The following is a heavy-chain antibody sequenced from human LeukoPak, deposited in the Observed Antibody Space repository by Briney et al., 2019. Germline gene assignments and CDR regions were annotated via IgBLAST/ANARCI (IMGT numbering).Heavy chain of an antibody. Sequence: GRSLRLSCAASGFSLSNHGMHWVRQAPGKGLEGVSAIDYDGGKKYYADSVTGRFAISRDTSKNTLYLQMTNLRAEDTAVYFCVRNGGPSYAIFDYWGQGTLVTVSP. CDR2: IDYDGGKK. J-gene: IGHJ4*02. CDR1: GFSLSNHG. D-gene: IGHD2-8*01. CDR3: VRNGGPSYAIFDY. V-gene: IGHV3-33*01.